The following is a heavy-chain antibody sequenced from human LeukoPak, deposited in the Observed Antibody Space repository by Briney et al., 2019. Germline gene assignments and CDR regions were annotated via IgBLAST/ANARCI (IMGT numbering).Heavy chain of an antibody. CDR3: ARDPQGGIAVAGTDY. CDR2: IWYDGSNK. J-gene: IGHJ4*02. Sequence: GGSLRLSCAASGFTFSSYGMHWVRQAPGKGLEWVAVIWYDGSNKYYADSVKGRFTISRDNAKNSLYLQMNSLRAEDTAVYYCARDPQGGIAVAGTDYWGQGTLVTVSS. CDR1: GFTFSSYG. V-gene: IGHV3-33*01. D-gene: IGHD6-19*01.